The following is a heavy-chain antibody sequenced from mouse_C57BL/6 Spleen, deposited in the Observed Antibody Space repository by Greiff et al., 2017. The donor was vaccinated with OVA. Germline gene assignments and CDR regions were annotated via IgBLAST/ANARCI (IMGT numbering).Heavy chain of an antibody. CDR3: ARAPSDSSGYYAMDY. J-gene: IGHJ4*01. Sequence: QVQLQQPGAELVKPGASVKMSCKASGYTFTSYWITWVKQRPGQGLEWIGDIYPGSGSTNYNEKFKGKATLTADKSSSTAYMELRSLTSEDSAVYFCARAPSDSSGYYAMDYWGQGTSVTVSS. CDR1: GYTFTSYW. CDR2: IYPGSGST. D-gene: IGHD3-2*02. V-gene: IGHV1-55*01.